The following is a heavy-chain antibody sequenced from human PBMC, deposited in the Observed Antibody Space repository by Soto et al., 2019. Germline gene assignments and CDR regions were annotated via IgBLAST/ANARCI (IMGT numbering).Heavy chain of an antibody. J-gene: IGHJ4*02. V-gene: IGHV3-23*01. Sequence: EVQLLESGGGLVQPGGSLRLSCAASGFTFSSYAMSWVRQAPGKGLEWVSAISGSGGSTYYADSVKGRFTISRDNSKNTLYRQMNSLRAEDTAVYYCAKDPYYDFWSGYYNYFDYWGQGTLVTVSS. CDR2: ISGSGGST. CDR1: GFTFSSYA. D-gene: IGHD3-3*01. CDR3: AKDPYYDFWSGYYNYFDY.